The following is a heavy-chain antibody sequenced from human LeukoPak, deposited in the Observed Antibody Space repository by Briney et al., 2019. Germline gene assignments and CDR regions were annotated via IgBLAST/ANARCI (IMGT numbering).Heavy chain of an antibody. CDR1: GFTFSSYG. CDR3: AKERAHIAVAGTSYFDY. J-gene: IGHJ4*02. CDR2: ISYDGRSK. D-gene: IGHD6-19*01. V-gene: IGHV3-30*18. Sequence: GGSLRLSCAASGFTFSSYGMHWVRQAPGKGLEWVAVISYDGRSKYYADSMKGRFTISRDNSKNTLYLQMNSLRGEDTAVYYCAKERAHIAVAGTSYFDYWGQGTLVTGSS.